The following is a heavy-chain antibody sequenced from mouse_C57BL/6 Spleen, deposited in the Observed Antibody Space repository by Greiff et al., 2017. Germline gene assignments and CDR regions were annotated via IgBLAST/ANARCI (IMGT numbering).Heavy chain of an antibody. CDR3: ARERNSYYIDY. CDR1: GYTFTDYY. J-gene: IGHJ2*01. Sequence: EVQLQQSGPELVKPGASVKISCKASGYTFTDYYMNWVKQSHGKSLEWIGDINPNNGGTSYNQKFKGKATLTVDKSSSTANMELRSHTAEDYAVYYCARERNSYYIDYWGQGTTLTVSS. D-gene: IGHD2-1*01. V-gene: IGHV1-26*01. CDR2: INPNNGGT.